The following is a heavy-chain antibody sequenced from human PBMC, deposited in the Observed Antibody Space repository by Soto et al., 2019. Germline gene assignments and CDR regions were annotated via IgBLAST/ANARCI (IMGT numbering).Heavy chain of an antibody. CDR3: ASRETGGYRYYYYYYGMDV. V-gene: IGHV1-18*04. Sequence: GASVKVSCKASGYTFTSYGISWVRQAPGQGLEWMGWISAYNGNTGYAQKFQGRVTMTRNTSISTAYMELSSLRSEDTAVYYCASRETGGYRYYYYYYGMDVWGQGTTVTVSS. CDR2: ISAYNGNT. J-gene: IGHJ6*02. CDR1: GYTFTSYG. D-gene: IGHD5-18*01.